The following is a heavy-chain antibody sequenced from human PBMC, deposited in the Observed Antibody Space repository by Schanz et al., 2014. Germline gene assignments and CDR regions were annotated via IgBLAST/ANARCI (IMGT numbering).Heavy chain of an antibody. D-gene: IGHD5-12*01. V-gene: IGHV3-23*04. CDR1: GFTFSTYA. Sequence: EVQLVESGGGLVQPGGSLRLSCAASGFTFSTYAMSWVRQAPGKGLEWVSAISGSGGSTYYADSVKGRFTISRDNSKNTLYLHMTTLRSEDTAVYYCASPSVYSDYGTYFDFWGQGTLVTVSS. CDR3: ASPSVYSDYGTYFDF. J-gene: IGHJ4*02. CDR2: ISGSGGST.